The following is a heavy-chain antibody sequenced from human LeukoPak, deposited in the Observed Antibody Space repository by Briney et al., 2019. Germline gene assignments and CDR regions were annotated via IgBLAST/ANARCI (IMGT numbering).Heavy chain of an antibody. V-gene: IGHV4-59*01. J-gene: IGHJ4*02. CDR1: GGSISSFY. CDR3: ARGIAAAGPFDY. Sequence: SETLSLTCTVSGGSISSFYWSWIRQPPRKALEWIGYIYYSGSTNYNPSLKSRVTISVDTSKNQFSLKLSSVTAADTAVYYCARGIAAAGPFDYWGQGTLVTVSS. CDR2: IYYSGST. D-gene: IGHD6-13*01.